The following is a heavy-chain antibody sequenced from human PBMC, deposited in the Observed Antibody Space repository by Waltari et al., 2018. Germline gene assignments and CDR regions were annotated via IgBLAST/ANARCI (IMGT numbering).Heavy chain of an antibody. CDR1: GSSISSGYY. CDR3: ARDYGDYISSDAFDI. Sequence: QVQLQESGPGLVKPSEPLSLTCTVSGSSISSGYYWGWIRQPPGKGLEWIAGIHHSGSTYYNLSLKSRVTVSVDTSKKEFSLKLSSVTAADTAVYYCARDYGDYISSDAFDIWGQGTMVTVSS. V-gene: IGHV4-38-2*02. CDR2: IHHSGST. J-gene: IGHJ3*02. D-gene: IGHD4-17*01.